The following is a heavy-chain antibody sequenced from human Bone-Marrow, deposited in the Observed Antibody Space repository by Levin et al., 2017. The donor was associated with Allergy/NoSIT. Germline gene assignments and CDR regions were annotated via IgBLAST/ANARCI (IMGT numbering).Heavy chain of an antibody. J-gene: IGHJ4*02. CDR3: AKESQPQGYYDSSGYYGY. D-gene: IGHD3-22*01. V-gene: IGHV3-23*01. Sequence: PGGSLRLSCAASGFTFSSYAMSWVRQAPGKGLEWVSAISGSGGSTYYADSVKGRFTISRDNSKNTLYLQMNSLRAEDTAVYYCAKESQPQGYYDSSGYYGYWGQGTLVTVSS. CDR2: ISGSGGST. CDR1: GFTFSSYA.